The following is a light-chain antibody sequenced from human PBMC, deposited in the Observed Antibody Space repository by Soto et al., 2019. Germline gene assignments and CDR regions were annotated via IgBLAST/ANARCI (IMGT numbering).Light chain of an antibody. CDR3: QQYGSSPVT. CDR1: RSVSSSY. Sequence: EVVLTQSPGTLSLSPGESATLSCRASRSVSSSYLAWYQQKPGQAPRLLIYGASSRATGVPDRFSGSGSGTDFTLTISSLEPEDFAVYYCQQYGSSPVTFGQGTKVEIK. J-gene: IGKJ1*01. V-gene: IGKV3-20*01. CDR2: GAS.